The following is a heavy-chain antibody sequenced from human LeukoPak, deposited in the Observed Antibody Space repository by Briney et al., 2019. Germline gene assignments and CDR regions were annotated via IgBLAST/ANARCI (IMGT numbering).Heavy chain of an antibody. CDR3: AREDVGAYYFDY. D-gene: IGHD1-26*01. Sequence: GGSLRLSCAASGFTFSSYGMHWVHQAPGKGLEWVAVISYDGSNKYYADSVKGRFTISRDNSKNTLYLQMNSLRAEDTAVYYCAREDVGAYYFDYWGQGTLVTVSS. CDR1: GFTFSSYG. V-gene: IGHV3-30*03. J-gene: IGHJ4*02. CDR2: ISYDGSNK.